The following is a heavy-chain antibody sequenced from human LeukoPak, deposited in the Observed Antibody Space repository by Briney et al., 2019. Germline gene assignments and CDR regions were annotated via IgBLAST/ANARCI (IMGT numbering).Heavy chain of an antibody. CDR2: ISGSVGST. V-gene: IGHV3-23*01. CDR1: GFTFSSYA. Sequence: VGSLRLSPAASGFTFSSYAMSWVRPAPGKGRGWVSAISGSVGSTYYADSVKSRFTISRDNTKNTLYLQMNSLRSEDTAVYYCAKDVRYCTNGVCYTAKYFQHWGQGTLVTVSS. D-gene: IGHD2-8*01. CDR3: AKDVRYCTNGVCYTAKYFQH. J-gene: IGHJ1*01.